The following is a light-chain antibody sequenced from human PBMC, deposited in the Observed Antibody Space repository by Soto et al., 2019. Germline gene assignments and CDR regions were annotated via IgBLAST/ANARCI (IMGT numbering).Light chain of an antibody. V-gene: IGLV2-14*01. CDR3: SSYTISNTLV. CDR2: DVS. CDR1: SSDVGGYNY. J-gene: IGLJ1*01. Sequence: QSALTQPASVSGSPGQSITISCTGTSSDVGGYNYVSWYQQYPGKAPKLMIYDVSNRPSGVSNRFSGSKSGNTASLTISGHQAEDEADYYCSSYTISNTLVFGSGTKLTVL.